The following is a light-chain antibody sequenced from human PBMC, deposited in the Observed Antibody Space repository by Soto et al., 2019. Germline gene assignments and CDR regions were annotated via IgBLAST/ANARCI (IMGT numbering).Light chain of an antibody. CDR1: SSDFGGYNY. J-gene: IGLJ1*01. Sequence: QSALTQPASVSGSPGQSITISCTGTSSDFGGYNYVSWYQQHPGKAPKLMIYDVSNRPSGVSNRFSGSKSGNTASLTISGLQAEDEADYYCSSYTSSSTLGVFGNGTKVTVL. CDR3: SSYTSSSTLGV. CDR2: DVS. V-gene: IGLV2-14*01.